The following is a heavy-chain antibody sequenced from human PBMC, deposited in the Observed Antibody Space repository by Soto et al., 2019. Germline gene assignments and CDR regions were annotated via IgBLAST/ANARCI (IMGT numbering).Heavy chain of an antibody. D-gene: IGHD3-3*01. CDR2: IYYSGST. J-gene: IGHJ6*03. V-gene: IGHV4-59*08. CDR1: DGTISSFY. Sequence: SETLSLTCTVSDGTISSFYWSWIRQPPGKGLEWIGYIYYSGSTNYNPSLKSRVTISVDTSKNQFSLKLSSVTAADTAVYYCARHGFWSGYYMDVWGKGTTVTVSS. CDR3: ARHGFWSGYYMDV.